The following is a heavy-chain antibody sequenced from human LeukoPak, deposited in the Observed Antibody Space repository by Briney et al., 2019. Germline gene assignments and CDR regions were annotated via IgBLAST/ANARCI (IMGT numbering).Heavy chain of an antibody. CDR3: ARGPPNWGYDY. J-gene: IGHJ4*02. D-gene: IGHD7-27*01. CDR1: GYTFTIYY. CDR2: MSPNSGDT. Sequence: ASVTVSCTASGYTFTIYYMHWLRQAPGQRPEWMGWMSPNSGDTGYAQKFQDRVTMTRNTSISTAYMELSSLRSDDTAVYYCARGPPNWGYDYWGPGTLVTVSS. V-gene: IGHV1-8*02.